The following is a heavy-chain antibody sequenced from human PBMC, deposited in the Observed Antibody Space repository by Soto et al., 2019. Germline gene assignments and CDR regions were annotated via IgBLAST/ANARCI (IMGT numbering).Heavy chain of an antibody. D-gene: IGHD2-15*01. J-gene: IGHJ4*02. CDR1: GGTFSSYA. V-gene: IGHV1-69*12. Sequence: QVQLVQSGAEVKKPGSSVKVSCKASGGTFSSYAISWVRQAPGQGLEWRGGIIPIFGTANYEQKFQGRVTITADESTSTAYMELSSLRSEDTAVYYCARESRYCSGGSCYFLPGIDYWGQGTLVTVSS. CDR2: IIPIFGTA. CDR3: ARESRYCSGGSCYFLPGIDY.